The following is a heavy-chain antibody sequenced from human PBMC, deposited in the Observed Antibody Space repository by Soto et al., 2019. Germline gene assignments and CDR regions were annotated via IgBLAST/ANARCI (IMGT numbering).Heavy chain of an antibody. CDR1: GFTFSSYA. Sequence: GGSLRLSCAASGFTFSSYAMHWVRQAPGKGLEWVAVISYDGSNKYYADSVKGRFTISRDNSKNTLYLQMNSLRAEDTAVYYCARDPDSEQWLVVEPFDYWGQGTLVTVSS. V-gene: IGHV3-30-3*01. D-gene: IGHD6-19*01. J-gene: IGHJ4*02. CDR2: ISYDGSNK. CDR3: ARDPDSEQWLVVEPFDY.